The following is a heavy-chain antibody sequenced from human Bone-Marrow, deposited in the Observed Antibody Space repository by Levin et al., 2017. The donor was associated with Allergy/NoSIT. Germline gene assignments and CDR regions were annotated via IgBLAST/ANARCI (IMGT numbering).Heavy chain of an antibody. V-gene: IGHV3-23*01. J-gene: IGHJ4*02. CDR1: GFTFSSYA. CDR2: ISGSGGST. CDR3: AKGSSGWYRRSLIDY. D-gene: IGHD6-19*01. Sequence: GESLKISCAASGFTFSSYAMSWVRQAPGKGLEWVSAISGSGGSTYYADSVKGRFTISRDNSKNTLYLQMNSLRAEDTAVYYCAKGSSGWYRRSLIDYWGQGTLVTVSS.